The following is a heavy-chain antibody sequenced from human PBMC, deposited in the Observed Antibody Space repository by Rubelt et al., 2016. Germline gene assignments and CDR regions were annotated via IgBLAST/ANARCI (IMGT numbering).Heavy chain of an antibody. J-gene: IGHJ5*02. CDR2: INPNSGGA. CDR1: GYTFTGYY. D-gene: IGHD1-26*01. Sequence: QVQLVQSGAEVKKPGASVKVSCKASGYTFTGYYIHWVRQAPGQGLEWMGWINPNSGGANYAQTFQGRFTMTRDTSISPAYVELSSLRSDDTAVYYCARHVGATFWFDPWGQGTLVTVSS. CDR3: ARHVGATFWFDP. V-gene: IGHV1-2*02.